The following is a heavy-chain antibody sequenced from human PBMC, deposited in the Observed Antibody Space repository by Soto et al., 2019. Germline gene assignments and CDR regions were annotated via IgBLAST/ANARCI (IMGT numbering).Heavy chain of an antibody. V-gene: IGHV1-18*01. D-gene: IGHD5-18*01. Sequence: SVKLCSKAPGYANTSSGRSSVRQAPGQGLEWMGWISAYNGNTNYAQKLQGRVTMTTDTSTSTAYMELRSLRSDDTAVYYCARSEQLWPYYYSYMDVWGNGTTVTVSS. CDR3: ARSEQLWPYYYSYMDV. CDR1: GYANTSSG. CDR2: ISAYNGNT. J-gene: IGHJ6*03.